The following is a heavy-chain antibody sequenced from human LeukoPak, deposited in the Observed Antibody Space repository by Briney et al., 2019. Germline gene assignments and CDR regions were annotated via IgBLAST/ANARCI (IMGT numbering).Heavy chain of an antibody. Sequence: PGGSLRLSCAASGFTFKNYSMNWVRQAPGKGLEWVAYISSSGNTTYYADSVKGRFTTSRDNAKGSLHLQMDSLRADDTALYYCARDGFCDFWGQGTLVTVSS. CDR1: GFTFKNYS. D-gene: IGHD3-3*01. CDR2: ISSSGNTT. J-gene: IGHJ4*02. CDR3: ARDGFCDF. V-gene: IGHV3-48*01.